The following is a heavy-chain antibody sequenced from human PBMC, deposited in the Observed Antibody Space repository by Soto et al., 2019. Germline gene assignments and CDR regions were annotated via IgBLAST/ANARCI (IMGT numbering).Heavy chain of an antibody. J-gene: IGHJ4*02. Sequence: TSETLSLTCTVSGGSISSYYWSWIRQPPGKGLEWIGYIYYSGSTNYNPSLKSRVTISVDTSKNQFSLKLSSVTAADTAVYYCASHYDFWSGYFDYWGQGTLVTVSS. CDR3: ASHYDFWSGYFDY. V-gene: IGHV4-59*01. CDR2: IYYSGST. D-gene: IGHD3-3*01. CDR1: GGSISSYY.